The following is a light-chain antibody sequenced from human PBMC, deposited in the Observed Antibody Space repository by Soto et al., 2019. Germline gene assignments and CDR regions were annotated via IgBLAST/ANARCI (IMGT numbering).Light chain of an antibody. CDR2: SAS. CDR3: QQLHTYLLT. CDR1: QAISTY. J-gene: IGKJ4*01. Sequence: DIQLTQSPSFLSASIGDNVTITYRASQAISTYLAWYQQKPGKAPNLLVYSASTLHSGVPSRFSGSGSGTEFTLTITNLQPEDVATYFCQQLHTYLLTFGGGTKVQIK. V-gene: IGKV1-9*01.